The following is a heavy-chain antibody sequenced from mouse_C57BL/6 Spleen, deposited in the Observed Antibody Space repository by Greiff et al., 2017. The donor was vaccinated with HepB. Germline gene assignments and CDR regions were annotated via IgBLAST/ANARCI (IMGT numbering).Heavy chain of an antibody. V-gene: IGHV1-80*01. CDR2: IYPGDGDT. CDR1: GYAFSSYW. J-gene: IGHJ4*01. Sequence: QVQLQQSGAELVKPEASVKISCKASGYAFSSYWMNWVKQRPGKGLEWIGQIYPGDGDTNYNRKFKGKATLTADKSSSTAYMQLSSLTSADSAVYCCAKSQTGEGFCYAMDYWGQGTSVTVSS. D-gene: IGHD3-2*01. CDR3: AKSQTGEGFCYAMDY.